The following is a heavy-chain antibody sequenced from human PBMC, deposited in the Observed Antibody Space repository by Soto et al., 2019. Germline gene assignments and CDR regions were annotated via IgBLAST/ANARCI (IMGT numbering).Heavy chain of an antibody. Sequence: QVQLRESGPGVVKASETLFLTCSVSGASISRYYWSWIRQSPGKGLEWIGYAYYSGDTGYNPSLKSRVTMAIDTSKNQVSLKLTSVTAADTAVYYCARDRSTYGGGGTGEVKENWFDPWGQGALVTVSS. J-gene: IGHJ5*02. CDR3: ARDRSTYGGGGTGEVKENWFDP. CDR1: GASISRYY. CDR2: AYYSGDT. V-gene: IGHV4-59*01. D-gene: IGHD2-8*01.